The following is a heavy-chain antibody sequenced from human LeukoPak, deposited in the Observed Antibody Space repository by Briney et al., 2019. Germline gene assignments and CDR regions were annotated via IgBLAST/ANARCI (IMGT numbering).Heavy chain of an antibody. Sequence: PSETLSLTCTVSGGSISSYYWSWIRQPPGKGLEWIGYIYYSGSTNYNPSLKSRVTISVDTSKNQFSLKLSSVTAADTAVYYCASGPYQYSSWGQGTLVTVSS. CDR1: GGSISSYY. CDR2: IYYSGST. J-gene: IGHJ5*02. CDR3: ASGPYQYSS. D-gene: IGHD5-18*01. V-gene: IGHV4-59*12.